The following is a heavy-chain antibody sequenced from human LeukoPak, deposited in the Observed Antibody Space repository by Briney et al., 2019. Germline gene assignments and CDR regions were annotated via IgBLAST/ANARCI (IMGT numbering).Heavy chain of an antibody. CDR2: ITSSSSYI. D-gene: IGHD6-19*01. CDR1: GFTFSSYS. Sequence: AGGSLRLSCAASGFTFSSYSMNWVRQAPGKGLEWVSSITSSSSYIYYADSVKGRFTISRDNAKNSLYLQMNSLRAEDTAVYYCAREMLAAVAAQSWGQGTLVTVSS. CDR3: AREMLAAVAAQS. J-gene: IGHJ5*02. V-gene: IGHV3-21*01.